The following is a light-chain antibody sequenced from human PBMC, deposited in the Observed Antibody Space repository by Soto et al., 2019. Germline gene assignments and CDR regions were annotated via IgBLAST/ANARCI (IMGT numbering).Light chain of an antibody. CDR3: QQYHRASIT. CDR2: DAS. CDR1: QSLNNW. Sequence: DIQMTHSPSTLSASVGDRVTITFRASQSLNNWLAWYQQRPGKAPKLLIYDASTLERGVPSRFSGTGSGTEFTLTISSLQPDDFATYYCQQYHRASITFGQGTRLEIK. J-gene: IGKJ5*01. V-gene: IGKV1-5*01.